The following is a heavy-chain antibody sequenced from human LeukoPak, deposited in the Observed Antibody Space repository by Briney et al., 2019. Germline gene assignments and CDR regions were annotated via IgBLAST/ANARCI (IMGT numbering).Heavy chain of an antibody. CDR2: IYTSGST. V-gene: IGHV4-61*09. D-gene: IGHD4-23*01. J-gene: IGHJ4*02. CDR3: ARAQGYGGNFDY. CDR1: GVSISSGSYY. Sequence: SQTLSLTCTVSGVSISSGSYYWSWIRQPPGKGLECIGHIYTSGSTNYNPALKSRVTMSVDTSKNQFSLKLSSVTAADTAVYYCARAQGYGGNFDYWGQGTLVTVSS.